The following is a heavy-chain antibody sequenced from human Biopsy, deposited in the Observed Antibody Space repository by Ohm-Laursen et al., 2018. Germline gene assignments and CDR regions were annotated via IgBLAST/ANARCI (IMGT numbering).Heavy chain of an antibody. CDR1: DYTFYSYG. D-gene: IGHD1-26*01. CDR2: ITADEK. J-gene: IGHJ3*02. V-gene: IGHV1-18*04. CDR3: ARVFGGAYYSYAFDI. Sequence: GASVKVFCKASDYTFYSYGITWVRRAPGQGLEWMGWITADEKNSAPKFQGRVTMTTDMSTSTAYMELRGLKSDDTAVYYCARVFGGAYYSYAFDIWGQGTLVIVSS.